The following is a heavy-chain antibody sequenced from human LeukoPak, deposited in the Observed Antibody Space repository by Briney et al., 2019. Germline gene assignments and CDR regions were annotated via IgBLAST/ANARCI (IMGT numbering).Heavy chain of an antibody. J-gene: IGHJ4*02. CDR2: IYTSGST. CDR3: ASERPDGMNDY. D-gene: IGHD5-24*01. CDR1: GGAISSYY. Sequence: SETLSLTCTVSGGAISSYYWSWIRQPAGKGLEWIGRIYTSGSTNYNPSLKSRVTMSVDTSKNQFSLKLSSVTAADTAVYYCASERPDGMNDYWGQGTLVTVSS. V-gene: IGHV4-4*07.